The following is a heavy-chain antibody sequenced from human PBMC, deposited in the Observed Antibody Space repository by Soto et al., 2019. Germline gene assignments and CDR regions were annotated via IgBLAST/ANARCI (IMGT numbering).Heavy chain of an antibody. D-gene: IGHD3-16*01. CDR2: IYYSGST. CDR3: SRRYGGNFDY. CDR1: GGSISSYY. V-gene: IGHV4-59*01. Sequence: QVQLQESGPGLVKPSETLSLTCTVSGGSISSYYWSWIRQPPGKGLEWIGYIYYSGSTSYNPSLXSXVXIAXDTSKNQFSLKLSSVTAADTAVYYCSRRYGGNFDYWGQGTLVTVSS. J-gene: IGHJ4*02.